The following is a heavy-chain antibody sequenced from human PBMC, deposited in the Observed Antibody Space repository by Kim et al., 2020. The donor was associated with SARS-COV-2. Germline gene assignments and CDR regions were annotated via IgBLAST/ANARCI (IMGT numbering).Heavy chain of an antibody. V-gene: IGHV4-34*01. CDR2: INHSGST. CDR3: ARFRIAAAGYDY. CDR1: GGSFSGYY. D-gene: IGHD6-13*01. Sequence: AVYGGSFSGYYWSWIRQPPGKGLEWIGEINHSGSTNYNPSLKSRVTISVDTSKNQFSLKLSSVTAADTAVYYCARFRIAAAGYDYWGQGTLAT. J-gene: IGHJ4*02.